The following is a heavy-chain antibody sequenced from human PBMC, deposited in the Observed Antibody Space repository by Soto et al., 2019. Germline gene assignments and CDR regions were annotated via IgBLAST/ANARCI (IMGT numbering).Heavy chain of an antibody. CDR1: GGSISSSSYY. CDR3: ADTHDYGDPYYFDY. CDR2: IYYSGST. Sequence: SETLSLTCTVAGGSISSSSYYWGWIRQPPGKGLEWIGSIYYSGSTYYNPSLKSRVTISVDTSKNQFSLKLSSVTAADTAVYYCADTHDYGDPYYFDYWGQGTLVTVSS. D-gene: IGHD4-17*01. J-gene: IGHJ4*02. V-gene: IGHV4-39*01.